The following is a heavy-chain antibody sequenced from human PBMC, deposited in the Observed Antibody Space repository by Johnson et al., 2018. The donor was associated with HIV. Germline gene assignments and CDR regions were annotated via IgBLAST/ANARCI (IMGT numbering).Heavy chain of an antibody. CDR3: ARGYGVYATSFDI. J-gene: IGHJ3*02. CDR2: ARNEANSYTI. D-gene: IGHD5/OR15-5a*01. Sequence: EVQLVESGGGLVKPGGSLRLSCAASGFTFSSAWMSWVRQAPGKGLEWVGRARNEANSYTIEYAASVRGRFSISRDHSKNSVFLQMNSLKTEDTAVYYCARGYGVYATSFDIWGQGTMVTVSS. V-gene: IGHV3-72*01. CDR1: GFTFSSAW.